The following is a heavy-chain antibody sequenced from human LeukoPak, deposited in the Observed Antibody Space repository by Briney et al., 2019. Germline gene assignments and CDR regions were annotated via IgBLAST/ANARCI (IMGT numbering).Heavy chain of an antibody. CDR2: ISSSGSTI. Sequence: GGSLRLSCAASGFTFSLYTMNWVRQAPGKGLEWVSYISSSGSTIYYADSVKGRFTISRDNAKNSLYLQMNSLRAEDTAVYYCARDHSRIASSFDYWGQGTLVTVSS. CDR3: ARDHSRIASSFDY. D-gene: IGHD2-15*01. J-gene: IGHJ4*02. CDR1: GFTFSLYT. V-gene: IGHV3-48*04.